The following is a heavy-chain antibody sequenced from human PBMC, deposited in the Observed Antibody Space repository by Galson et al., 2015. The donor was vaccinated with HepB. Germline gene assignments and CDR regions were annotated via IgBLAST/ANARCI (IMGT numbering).Heavy chain of an antibody. J-gene: IGHJ4*02. CDR3: AGGRNYYDTPSN. D-gene: IGHD3-22*01. CDR2: IDPSGGST. V-gene: IGHV1-46*01. CDR1: GYTFTSYY. Sequence: SVKVSCKASGYTFTSYYVQWVRQAPGQGLDWMGIIDPSGGSTNYAQKFQDRVTMTRDTSTSTAYMELSSLRSDDTAVYFCAGGRNYYDTPSNWVQGTLVTVSS.